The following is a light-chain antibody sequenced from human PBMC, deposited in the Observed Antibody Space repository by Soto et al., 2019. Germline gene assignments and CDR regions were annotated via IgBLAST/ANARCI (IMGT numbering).Light chain of an antibody. CDR3: QQYCNTPPYT. Sequence: DIVMTQSPDSLAVSLGERATINCKSSQSVLYSSNNKNYLAWYQKKPGQPPKLLIYWAATRESGVPDRFSGSGSGTDFPLTIRKLQSEDGAGYYYQQYCNTPPYTFGRGTLREIK. CDR1: QSVLYSSNNKNY. J-gene: IGKJ2*01. V-gene: IGKV4-1*01. CDR2: WAA.